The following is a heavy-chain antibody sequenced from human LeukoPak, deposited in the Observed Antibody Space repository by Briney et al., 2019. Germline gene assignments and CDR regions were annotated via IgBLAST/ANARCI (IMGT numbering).Heavy chain of an antibody. CDR1: GFIFGGYW. J-gene: IGHJ4*02. CDR2: TNPDGSIK. D-gene: IGHD3-3*01. V-gene: IGHV3-7*01. Sequence: PWGSLRLSCAASGFIFGGYWMSWVRQAPGRGLEWVANTNPDGSIKYYVDSVNGRFTISRDNAKNSLYLQMNSLRAEDTAVYYCVSGFLQWLYWGQGTLVTVSS. CDR3: VSGFLQWLY.